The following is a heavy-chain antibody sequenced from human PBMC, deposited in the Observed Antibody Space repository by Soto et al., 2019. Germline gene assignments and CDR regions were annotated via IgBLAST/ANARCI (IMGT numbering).Heavy chain of an antibody. V-gene: IGHV4-59*01. Sequence: PSETLSLTCTVSGGSISSYYWSWIRQPPGKGLEWIGYIYYSGITNYNPSLKSRVTISVDTSKNQFSLKLSSVTAADTAMYYCARNVGFCSSTSCYPWFDPWGQGTLVTVSS. CDR2: IYYSGIT. D-gene: IGHD2-2*01. J-gene: IGHJ5*02. CDR1: GGSISSYY. CDR3: ARNVGFCSSTSCYPWFDP.